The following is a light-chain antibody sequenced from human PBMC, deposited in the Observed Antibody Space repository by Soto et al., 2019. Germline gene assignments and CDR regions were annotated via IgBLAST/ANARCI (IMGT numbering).Light chain of an antibody. J-gene: IGKJ1*01. CDR3: QKYDKWPWT. V-gene: IGKV3-15*01. CDR1: QSVGSN. Sequence: EIVLTQSPATLSLSPGERVTLSCRASQSVGSNLAWYQQTPGQAPRLLIYGASTRATDVPARFSGSGSGTEFTLTISSLQSEDFAVYYCQKYDKWPWTFGQGTKVDIK. CDR2: GAS.